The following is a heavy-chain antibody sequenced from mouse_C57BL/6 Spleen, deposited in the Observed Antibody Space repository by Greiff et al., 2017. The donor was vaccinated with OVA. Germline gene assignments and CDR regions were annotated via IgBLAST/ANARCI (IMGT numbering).Heavy chain of an antibody. Sequence: QVQLKQSGAELVRPGTSVKVSCKASGYAFTNYLIEWVKQRPGQGLEWIGVINPGSGGTNYNEKFKGKATLTADKSSSTAYMQLSSLTSEDSAVYFCARSGDGRFAYWGQGTLVTVSA. D-gene: IGHD2-3*01. J-gene: IGHJ3*01. CDR3: ARSGDGRFAY. CDR1: GYAFTNYL. CDR2: INPGSGGT. V-gene: IGHV1-54*01.